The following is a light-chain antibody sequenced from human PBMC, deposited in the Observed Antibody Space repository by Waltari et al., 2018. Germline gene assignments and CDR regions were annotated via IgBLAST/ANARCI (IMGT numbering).Light chain of an antibody. CDR2: DVD. CDR1: NSDVGAYTS. CDR3: CSYAGRYTSV. J-gene: IGLJ2*01. V-gene: IGLV2-11*01. Sequence: QSALTQPRSVSGSPGQSVPLSCTGTNSDVGAYTSVPWYQQRPGKAPKLVIYDVDKRPSEVPDRFSGSKAGNTASLTISGLQADDEADYYCCSYAGRYTSVFGGGTKVTVL.